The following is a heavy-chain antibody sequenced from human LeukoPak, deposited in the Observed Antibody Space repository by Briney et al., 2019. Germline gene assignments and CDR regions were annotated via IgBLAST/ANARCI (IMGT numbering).Heavy chain of an antibody. D-gene: IGHD3-10*01. CDR3: ASGDYYGSGSYAFDI. CDR2: ISAYNGNT. Sequence: ASVKVSCKASRYTFSSYGISWVRQAPGQGLEWMGWISAYNGNTNYAQKLQGRVTMTTDTSTSTAYMELRSLRSDDTAVYYCASGDYYGSGSYAFDIWDQGTMVTVSS. J-gene: IGHJ3*02. CDR1: RYTFSSYG. V-gene: IGHV1-18*01.